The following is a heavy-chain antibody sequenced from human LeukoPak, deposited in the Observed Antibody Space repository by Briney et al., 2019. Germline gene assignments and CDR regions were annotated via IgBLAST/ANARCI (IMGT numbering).Heavy chain of an antibody. D-gene: IGHD3-10*01. CDR2: INHSGST. Sequence: SETLSLTCAVYGGSFSGYYWSWIRQPPGKGLEWIGEINHSGSTNYNPSLKSRVTISVDTSKNQFSLKLSSVTAADTAVYYCARRGMVRGVTWFDPWGQGTLVTVSS. CDR3: ARRGMVRGVTWFDP. CDR1: GGSFSGYY. J-gene: IGHJ5*02. V-gene: IGHV4-34*01.